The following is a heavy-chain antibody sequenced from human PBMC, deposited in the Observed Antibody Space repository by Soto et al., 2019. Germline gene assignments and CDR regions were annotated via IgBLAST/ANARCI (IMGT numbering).Heavy chain of an antibody. CDR1: GFTFSNYE. D-gene: IGHD3-16*01. V-gene: IGHV3-74*01. J-gene: IGHJ4*02. CDR3: ARHSGGALS. CDR2: INRAGSST. Sequence: EVQLVESGGGLVQPGWSLSLSCAASGFTFSNYEIHWVRQAPGKGLVWVSRINRAGSSTSYADSVKGRFTISRDNARNTLYLQMNSLRADDTAVYYCARHSGGALSWGKGTLVTVSS.